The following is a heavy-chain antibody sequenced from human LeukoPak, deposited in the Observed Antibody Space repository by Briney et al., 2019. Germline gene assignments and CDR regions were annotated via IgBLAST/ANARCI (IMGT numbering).Heavy chain of an antibody. D-gene: IGHD1-26*01. J-gene: IGHJ4*02. CDR2: IKQDGSEK. V-gene: IGHV3-7*01. CDR1: GFTFSSYW. Sequence: GGSLRLSCAASGFTFSSYWMSWVRQAPGKGLEWVANIKQDGSEKYYVDSVKGRFTISRDNAKNSLYLQMNSLRAEDTAVYYCARDPGIIPADDYFDYWGQGTLVTVSS. CDR3: ARDPGIIPADDYFDY.